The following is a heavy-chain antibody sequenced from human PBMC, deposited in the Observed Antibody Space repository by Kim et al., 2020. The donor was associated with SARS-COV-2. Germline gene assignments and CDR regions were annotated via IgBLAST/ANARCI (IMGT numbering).Heavy chain of an antibody. CDR1: GFTVSSNY. CDR3: ARARECSGGSCYSVRDYYYGMDV. CDR2: IYSGGST. D-gene: IGHD2-15*01. Sequence: GGSLRLSCAASGFTVSSNYMSWVRQAPGKGLEWVSVIYSGGSTYYADSVKGRFTISRHNSKNTLYLQMNSLRAEDTAVYYCARARECSGGSCYSVRDYYYGMDVWGQGTTVTVSS. V-gene: IGHV3-53*04. J-gene: IGHJ6*02.